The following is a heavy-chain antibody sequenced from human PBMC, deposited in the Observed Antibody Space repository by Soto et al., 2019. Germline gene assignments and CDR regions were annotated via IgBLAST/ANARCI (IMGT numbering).Heavy chain of an antibody. CDR2: IYYSGST. Sequence: KPSETLSLTCTVSGGSIGSSSYYWCWIRQPPGKGLEWIGSIYYSGSTYYNPSLKSRVTISVDTSKNQFSLKLSSVTAADTAVYYCATATSGDGVVPWGQGTLVYVSS. CDR1: GGSIGSSSYY. CDR3: ATATSGDGVVP. V-gene: IGHV4-39*01. J-gene: IGHJ5*02. D-gene: IGHD4-17*01.